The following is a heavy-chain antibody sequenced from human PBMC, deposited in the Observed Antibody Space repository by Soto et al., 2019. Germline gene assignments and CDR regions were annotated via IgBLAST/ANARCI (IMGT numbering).Heavy chain of an antibody. D-gene: IGHD2-2*01. CDR2: IYSDGIT. CDR1: GFTVSGIY. Sequence: EVQLVESGGGLVQPGGSLRLSCVASGFTVSGIYMSWVRQAPGKGLEWVSLIYSDGITYYADSVKGRFTISRDNSKNTLFLQMNCLRTEDTAVHYCGRVETLTAAVHYWGQGTLGTVS. J-gene: IGHJ4*02. CDR3: GRVETLTAAVHY. V-gene: IGHV3-66*01.